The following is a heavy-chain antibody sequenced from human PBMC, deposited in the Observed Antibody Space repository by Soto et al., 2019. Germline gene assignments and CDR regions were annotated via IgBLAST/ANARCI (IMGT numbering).Heavy chain of an antibody. J-gene: IGHJ5*02. D-gene: IGHD2-8*01. CDR2: TSYTGNT. Sequence: VTLSLTCIVSGGPITSYHRSWIRQFPGKGLEWFAYTSYTGNTKYNLSVTSRVTTSLDTSTNQLSLQLTSMKAAATAVCYCARDLHAGITHAGDPLREATLVTVSA. V-gene: IGHV4-59*12. CDR3: ARDLHAGITHAGDP. CDR1: GGPITSYH.